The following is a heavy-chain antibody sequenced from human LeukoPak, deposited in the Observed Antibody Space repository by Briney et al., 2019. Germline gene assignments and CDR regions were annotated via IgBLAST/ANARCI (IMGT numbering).Heavy chain of an antibody. D-gene: IGHD6-13*01. CDR3: AKDKSLYSNSWYYFDY. V-gene: IGHV3-30*02. J-gene: IGHJ4*02. CDR1: GFTLSSYV. Sequence: GGSLRLSCAASGFTLSSYVMHWVRQAPGKGLEGVAFIRYDGSNKQHANSLKGRFTISRDNSQNTLYLQMNSLRAEDTALYYCAKDKSLYSNSWYYFDYWGEGALVTVSS. CDR2: IRYDGSNK.